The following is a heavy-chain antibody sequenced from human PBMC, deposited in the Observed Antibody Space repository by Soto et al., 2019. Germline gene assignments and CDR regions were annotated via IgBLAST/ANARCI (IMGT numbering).Heavy chain of an antibody. V-gene: IGHV5-10-1*01. CDR1: GYTFPTCW. CDR3: ARIYCTTTTCDSWFDP. J-gene: IGHJ5*02. D-gene: IGHD2-2*01. Sequence: GEALQISCTGFGYTFPTCWIISVRKMPGRGLEWMGRIDPGDTYATYSPAFQGHVTISADKATSTAYLQWSSLKASDTAMYYCARIYCTTTTCDSWFDPWGQGTLVTVSS. CDR2: IDPGDTYA.